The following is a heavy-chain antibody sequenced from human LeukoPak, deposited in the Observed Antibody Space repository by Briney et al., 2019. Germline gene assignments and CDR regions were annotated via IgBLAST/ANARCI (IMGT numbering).Heavy chain of an antibody. V-gene: IGHV3-33*06. CDR2: IWYDGSNK. CDR1: GFTFSSYG. CDR3: AKLQSGSYQDY. Sequence: GRSLRPSCPASGFTFSSYGMHWVRQAPGKGLEWVAVIWYDGSNKYYADSVKGGFTISRDNSKNTLYLQMNSLRAEDTAVYYCAKLQSGSYQDYWGQGTLVTVSS. J-gene: IGHJ4*02. D-gene: IGHD1-26*01.